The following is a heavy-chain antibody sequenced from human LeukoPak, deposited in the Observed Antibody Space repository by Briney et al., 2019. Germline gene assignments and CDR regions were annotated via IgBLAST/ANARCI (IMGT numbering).Heavy chain of an antibody. V-gene: IGHV4-4*02. CDR2: IYHSGST. D-gene: IGHD3-22*01. CDR3: ARTYDTSGYYYAFDY. J-gene: IGHJ4*02. CDR1: GASISSSHW. Sequence: SETLSLTCAVSGASISSSHWWSWVRQAPGKGLEWIGEIYHSGSTNYNPSLKGRVTISVDKSKNQFSLKLSSVTAADTAVYYCARTYDTSGYYYAFDYWGQGTLVTVSS.